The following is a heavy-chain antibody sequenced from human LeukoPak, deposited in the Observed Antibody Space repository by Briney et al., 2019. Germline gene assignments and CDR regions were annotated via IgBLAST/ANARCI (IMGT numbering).Heavy chain of an antibody. J-gene: IGHJ4*02. D-gene: IGHD3-3*01. CDR2: IYYSGST. V-gene: IGHV4-59*01. Sequence: PSETLSLTCTVSGGSISSYYWSWTRQPPGKGLEWIGYIYYSGSTNYNPSLKSRVTISVDTSKNQFSLKLSSVTAADTAAYYCARVYDVWSGYCTFDYWGQGNLATVSS. CDR3: ARVYDVWSGYCTFDY. CDR1: GGSISSYY.